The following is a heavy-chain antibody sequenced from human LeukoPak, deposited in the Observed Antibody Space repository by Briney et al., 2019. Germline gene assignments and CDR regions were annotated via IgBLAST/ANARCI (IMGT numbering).Heavy chain of an antibody. J-gene: IGHJ4*02. CDR3: ARDPSLEYQLLYDY. CDR2: ISSSSSYI. CDR1: GFTFSSYS. Sequence: GGSLRLSCAASGFTFSSYSMTWVRQAPGKGLEWVSSISSSSSYIYYADSVKGRFTISRDNAKNSLYLQMNSLRAEDTAVYYCARDPSLEYQLLYDYWGQGTLVTVSS. D-gene: IGHD2-2*02. V-gene: IGHV3-21*01.